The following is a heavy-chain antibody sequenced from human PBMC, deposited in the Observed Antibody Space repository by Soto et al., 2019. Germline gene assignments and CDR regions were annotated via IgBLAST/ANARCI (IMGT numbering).Heavy chain of an antibody. CDR3: ARVAAQDFWSGYLGYYYYGMAV. Sequence: ASGKVSCKAAEYTFTVYYMHRVLQSPLQWLDWMGCINPNSGGTNYAQKFQGRVTMTRDTSISTAYMELSRLRSDDTAVYYCARVAAQDFWSGYLGYYYYGMAVWGQGPTVTVSS. CDR1: EYTFTVYY. J-gene: IGHJ6*02. CDR2: INPNSGGT. V-gene: IGHV1-2*02. D-gene: IGHD3-3*01.